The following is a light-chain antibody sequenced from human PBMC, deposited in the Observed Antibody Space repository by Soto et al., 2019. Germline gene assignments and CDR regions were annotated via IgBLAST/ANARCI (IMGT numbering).Light chain of an antibody. CDR2: AAS. CDR1: QDISRY. J-gene: IGKJ3*01. Sequence: DIQLTQSPSFLSASVGDRVTITCRASQDISRYLAWYQQKAGKAPKLLIYAASTLQKGVPSRFSDSGSGTEFTLTISSLQPDDFATYSCQQLNTYPLFTFGPGTEVDI. CDR3: QQLNTYPLFT. V-gene: IGKV1-9*01.